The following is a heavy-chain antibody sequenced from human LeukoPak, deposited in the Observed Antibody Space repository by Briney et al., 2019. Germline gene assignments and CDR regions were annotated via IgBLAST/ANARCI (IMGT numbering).Heavy chain of an antibody. CDR1: GFTFSNYW. J-gene: IGHJ3*02. CDR2: IKEDGSEK. CDR3: AREPSSSLSDAFDI. V-gene: IGHV3-7*01. Sequence: GGSLRLPCAASGFTFSNYWMSWVRQAPGKGLEWVANIKEDGSEKYYVDSVKGRLTISRDNAKNSLYLQMNSLRAEDTAVYYCAREPSSSLSDAFDIWGQGTMVTVSS. D-gene: IGHD6-13*01.